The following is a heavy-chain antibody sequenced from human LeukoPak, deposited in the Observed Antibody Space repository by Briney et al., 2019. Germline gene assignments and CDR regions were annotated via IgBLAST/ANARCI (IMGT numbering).Heavy chain of an antibody. CDR3: ASSGSRWYLRQPDD. V-gene: IGHV4-34*01. Sequence: PSETLSLTCAVYGGSFSGYYWSWIRQPPGKGLEWIGEIYHSGSTNYNPSLKSRVTISVDTSKNQFSLKLSSVTAADTAVYYCASSGSRWYLRQPDDSGQGTLVTVPS. J-gene: IGHJ4*02. CDR2: IYHSGST. D-gene: IGHD6-13*01. CDR1: GGSFSGYY.